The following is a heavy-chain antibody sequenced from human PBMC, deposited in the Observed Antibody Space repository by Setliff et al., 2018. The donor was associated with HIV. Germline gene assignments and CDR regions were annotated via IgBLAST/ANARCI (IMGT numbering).Heavy chain of an antibody. CDR1: GDSISNYY. J-gene: IGHJ4*02. Sequence: SETLSLTCTVSGDSISNYYWSWVRQPPGKGREWIGYIYTTGTTTNNPSLKSRVTMPVDTSKNQISLRLTYVTTADTAVSFGARRRITMIMMRNYFDYWGQGTLVTVSS. D-gene: IGHD3-22*01. V-gene: IGHV4-4*09. CDR3: ARRRITMIMMRNYFDY. CDR2: IYTTGTT.